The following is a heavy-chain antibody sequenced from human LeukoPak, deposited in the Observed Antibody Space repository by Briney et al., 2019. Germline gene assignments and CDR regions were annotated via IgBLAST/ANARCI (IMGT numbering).Heavy chain of an antibody. CDR1: GYTLTELS. D-gene: IGHD2-15*01. Sequence: ASVTVSFKVSGYTLTELSMHWVRQAPGKGLEWMGGFDPEDGETIYAQKFQGRVTMTEDTSTDTAYMELSSLRSEDTAVYYCATSLVDCSGGSCYGNWFDPWGQGTLVTVSS. V-gene: IGHV1-24*01. J-gene: IGHJ5*02. CDR2: FDPEDGET. CDR3: ATSLVDCSGGSCYGNWFDP.